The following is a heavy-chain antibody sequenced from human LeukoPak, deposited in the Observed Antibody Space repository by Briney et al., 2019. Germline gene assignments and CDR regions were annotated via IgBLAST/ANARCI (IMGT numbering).Heavy chain of an antibody. CDR1: GGTFSSYA. V-gene: IGHV1-69*13. D-gene: IGHD2-21*02. Sequence: SVKVSCKASGGTFSSYATSWVRQAPGQGLEWMGGIIPIFGTANYAQKFQGRVTITADESTSTAYMELSSLRSEDTAVYYCARDPDGMAYCGGDCYYGYWGQGTLVTVSS. CDR2: IIPIFGTA. CDR3: ARDPDGMAYCGGDCYYGY. J-gene: IGHJ4*02.